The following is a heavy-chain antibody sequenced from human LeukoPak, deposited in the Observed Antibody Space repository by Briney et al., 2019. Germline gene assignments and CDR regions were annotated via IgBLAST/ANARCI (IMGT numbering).Heavy chain of an antibody. D-gene: IGHD5-18*01. Sequence: ASVKVSCKASGYTFTSYGISWVRQAPGQGLEWMGWISAYNGNTNYAQKLQGRVTMTTDTSTSTAYMELRSLRSDDTAVYYCARDRVDTPYGGSYYWGQGTLVTVSS. J-gene: IGHJ4*02. CDR2: ISAYNGNT. CDR3: ARDRVDTPYGGSYY. CDR1: GYTFTSYG. V-gene: IGHV1-18*01.